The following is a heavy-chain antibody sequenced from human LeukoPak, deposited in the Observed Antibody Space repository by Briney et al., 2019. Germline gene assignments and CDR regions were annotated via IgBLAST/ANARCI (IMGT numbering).Heavy chain of an antibody. Sequence: GGSLRLSCVGSGFTFSSYEMNWVRQAPGKGLEWVSYISDSGSTIYYADSVKGRFTISRDNAKNSLYLQTNSLRAEDTAVYYCARISCTGNSCRPYSYYDMDVWGQGTTVTVSS. D-gene: IGHD2-15*01. V-gene: IGHV3-48*03. J-gene: IGHJ6*02. CDR1: GFTFSSYE. CDR3: ARISCTGNSCRPYSYYDMDV. CDR2: ISDSGSTI.